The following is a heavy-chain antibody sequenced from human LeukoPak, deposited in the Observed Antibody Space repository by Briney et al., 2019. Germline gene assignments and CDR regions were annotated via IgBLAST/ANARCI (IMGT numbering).Heavy chain of an antibody. Sequence: ASVKVSCKASGYTFTSYGIGWVRQAPGQGLEWMGWISAYNGNTNYAQKLQGRVTMTTDTSTSTAYMELRSLRSDDTAVYYCARRYCTNGVCYQAVDYWGQGTLVTVSS. CDR3: ARRYCTNGVCYQAVDY. CDR1: GYTFTSYG. D-gene: IGHD2-8*01. V-gene: IGHV1-18*04. CDR2: ISAYNGNT. J-gene: IGHJ4*02.